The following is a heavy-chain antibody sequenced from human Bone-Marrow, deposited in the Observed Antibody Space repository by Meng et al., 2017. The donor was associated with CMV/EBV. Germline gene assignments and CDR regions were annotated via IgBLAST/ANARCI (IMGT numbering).Heavy chain of an antibody. CDR2: IYYSGST. J-gene: IGHJ4*02. CDR3: ARAPLLSGWYWGLFDY. CDR1: GGSISSSSYY. V-gene: IGHV4-39*07. D-gene: IGHD6-19*01. Sequence: SEPLSLTCTVSGGSISSSSYYWGWIRQPPGKGLEWIGSIYYSGSTYYNPSLKSRVTISVDTSKNQFSLKLSSVTAADTAVYYCARAPLLSGWYWGLFDYWGQGTLVTVSS.